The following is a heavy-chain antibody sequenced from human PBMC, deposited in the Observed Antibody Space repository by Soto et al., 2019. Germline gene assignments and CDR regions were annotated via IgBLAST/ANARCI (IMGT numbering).Heavy chain of an antibody. J-gene: IGHJ3*01. Sequence: QVQLVQSGAEVKRPGASVRVSCKASGYTFSSYDINWVRQATGQGLEWLGWMNPNSGNTGYAQKFQGRITLTRSTSTSTAYMELTSLRSEDTAVYYCASVINWGQGTMVTVSS. CDR3: ASVIN. D-gene: IGHD2-21*01. V-gene: IGHV1-8*01. CDR2: MNPNSGNT. CDR1: GYTFSSYD.